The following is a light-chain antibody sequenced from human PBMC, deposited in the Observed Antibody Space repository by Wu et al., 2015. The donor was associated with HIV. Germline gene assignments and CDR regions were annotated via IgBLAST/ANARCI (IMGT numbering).Light chain of an antibody. CDR3: QQYGGSPGT. Sequence: EIVLTQSPGTLSLSPGERATLSCRASQSVSRGYLAWYQQAPGQAPRLLIFGAPNRANGITDRFSGSGSGTDFTLTISRLEPEDFAVYYCQQYGGSPGTFGQGTKVEIK. CDR2: GAP. CDR1: QSVSRGY. V-gene: IGKV3-20*01. J-gene: IGKJ1*01.